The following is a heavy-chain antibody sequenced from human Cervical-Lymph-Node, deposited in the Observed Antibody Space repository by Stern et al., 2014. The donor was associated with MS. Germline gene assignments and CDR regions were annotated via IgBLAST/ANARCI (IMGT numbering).Heavy chain of an antibody. D-gene: IGHD5-12*01. Sequence: EVQLVESGGDLVQPGGSLRLSCATSGFIFADYWMSWVRQAPGKGLEWVANIEEDGDRKFYVGSVKGRFTISRDNAKNSLYLQMNSLRGEDTAVYYCARDLAPDYWGQGTLVTVSS. V-gene: IGHV3-7*01. CDR2: IEEDGDRK. J-gene: IGHJ4*02. CDR1: GFIFADYW. CDR3: ARDLAPDY.